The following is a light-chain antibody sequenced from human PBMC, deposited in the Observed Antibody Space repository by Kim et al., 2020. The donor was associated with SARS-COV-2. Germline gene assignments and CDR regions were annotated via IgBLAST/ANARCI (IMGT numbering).Light chain of an antibody. V-gene: IGKV1-27*01. CDR1: QGISNY. J-gene: IGKJ1*01. Sequence: ASVGDRVTITCRASQGISNYLAWYQQKPGKVPKLLIYAASTLQSGDPSRFSGSGSGTDFTLTISSLQPEDVATYYCQKYNSALWTFGQGTKVDIK. CDR2: AAS. CDR3: QKYNSALWT.